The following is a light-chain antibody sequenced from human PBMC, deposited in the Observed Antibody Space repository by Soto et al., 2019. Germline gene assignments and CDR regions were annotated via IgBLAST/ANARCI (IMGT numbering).Light chain of an antibody. Sequence: EIVMTQSPATLSVSPGERATLSCRASQSVSSNLAWYQQKPGQAPRLLIYGASTRATGIPARFSGSGSGTEFPLTISSLQSEDFEVYYCQQYNTWPRFTFGQGTKREIK. CDR3: QQYNTWPRFT. CDR2: GAS. J-gene: IGKJ2*01. V-gene: IGKV3-15*01. CDR1: QSVSSN.